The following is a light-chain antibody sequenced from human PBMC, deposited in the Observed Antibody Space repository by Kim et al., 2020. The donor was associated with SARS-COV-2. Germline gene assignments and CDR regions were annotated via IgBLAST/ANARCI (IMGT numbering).Light chain of an antibody. CDR1: SSDVGGYDY. V-gene: IGLV2-8*01. CDR3: SSYAGSNSLV. Sequence: QSCTSSCTGTSSDVGGYDYVSWYQQHPGKAPKLMIYEASKRPSGVPDRFSGSKSGNTASLTVSGLQADDEGDYYCSSYAGSNSLVFGGGTQLTVL. J-gene: IGLJ3*02. CDR2: EAS.